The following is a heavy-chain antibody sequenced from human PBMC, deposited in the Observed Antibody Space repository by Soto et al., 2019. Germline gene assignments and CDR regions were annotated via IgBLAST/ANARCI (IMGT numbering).Heavy chain of an antibody. V-gene: IGHV4-34*01. CDR2: INHSGNP. J-gene: IGHJ4*02. D-gene: IGHD1-20*01. CDR3: ARGFHYHTSPYNFVRRDNPDFDY. Sequence: SETLSLTXAVDGASFSGYYWSWVRQPPGEGLEWIGEINHSGNPTSNTSLKSRVTVPGDTSKNQFSLKLSSVTAPDTAVYYCARGFHYHTSPYNFVRRDNPDFDYWGQGALVTVSS. CDR1: GASFSGYY.